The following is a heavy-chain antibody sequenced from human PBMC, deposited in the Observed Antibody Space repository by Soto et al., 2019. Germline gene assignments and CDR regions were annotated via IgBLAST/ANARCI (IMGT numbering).Heavy chain of an antibody. CDR1: GDSISSSKW. V-gene: IGHV4-4*02. CDR3: ARRWGRTFDY. Sequence: SETLSLTCAVSGDSISSSKWWSWVRQPPGKGLEWIGEIYHSGSTNYNPSLKSRVTISVDTSKNQFSLKLSSVTAADTAVYYCARRWGRTFDYWGQGTLVTV. J-gene: IGHJ4*02. D-gene: IGHD7-27*01. CDR2: IYHSGST.